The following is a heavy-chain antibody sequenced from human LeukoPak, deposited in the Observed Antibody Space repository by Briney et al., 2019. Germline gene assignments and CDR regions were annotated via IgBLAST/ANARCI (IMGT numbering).Heavy chain of an antibody. CDR3: ARSGTFWSGYRNWFDP. D-gene: IGHD3-3*01. J-gene: IGHJ5*02. V-gene: IGHV4-39*07. Sequence: SQTLSLTCTVSGGSISSGDYYWSWIRQPPGKGLEWIGSIYHSGSTYYNPSLKSRVTISVDTSKNQFSLKLSSVTAADTAVYYCARSGTFWSGYRNWFDPWGQGTLVPVSS. CDR1: GGSISSGDYY. CDR2: IYHSGST.